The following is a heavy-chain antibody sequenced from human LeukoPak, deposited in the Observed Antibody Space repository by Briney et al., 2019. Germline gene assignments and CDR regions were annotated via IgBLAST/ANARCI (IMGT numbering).Heavy chain of an antibody. J-gene: IGHJ4*02. CDR3: AKLDIAAAGE. D-gene: IGHD6-13*01. Sequence: GGSLRLSCAASGFTFDDYGMSWVRQAPGKGLEWVSAINWDGDSTDYADSVKGRFTISRDNAKNSLYLHLSSLTVEDTAFYYCAKLDIAAAGEWGQGTLVTVSS. CDR2: INWDGDST. CDR1: GFTFDDYG. V-gene: IGHV3-20*04.